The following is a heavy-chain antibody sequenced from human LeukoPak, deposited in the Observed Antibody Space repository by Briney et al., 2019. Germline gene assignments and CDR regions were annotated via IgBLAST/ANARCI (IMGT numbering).Heavy chain of an antibody. CDR3: SVRHSSSWYWFDP. J-gene: IGHJ5*02. D-gene: IGHD6-13*01. Sequence: GRPLRLSCAPSGFTFSSYAMSWVRQAQGNGLEWVSSISGSGGSTYYADSVKGRFTISRDNSQNRLYLPMNSLRAEDTAVYYSSVRHSSSWYWFDPWGQGTLVTVSS. CDR2: ISGSGGST. V-gene: IGHV3-23*01. CDR1: GFTFSSYA.